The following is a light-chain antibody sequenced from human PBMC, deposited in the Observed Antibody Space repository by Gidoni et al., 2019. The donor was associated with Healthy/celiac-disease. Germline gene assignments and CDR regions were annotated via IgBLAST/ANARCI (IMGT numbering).Light chain of an antibody. CDR1: SSNIGAGYD. CDR3: QSYDSSLSGWV. V-gene: IGLV1-40*01. J-gene: IGLJ3*02. CDR2: GNS. Sequence: QSVLTQPPSLSGAPGQRVTISCTGSSSNIGAGYDVHWYQQLPGTAPKPLIYGNSNRPSGVPDRFSGSKSGTSASLAITGLQAEDEADYYCQSYDSSLSGWVFGGGTKLTVL.